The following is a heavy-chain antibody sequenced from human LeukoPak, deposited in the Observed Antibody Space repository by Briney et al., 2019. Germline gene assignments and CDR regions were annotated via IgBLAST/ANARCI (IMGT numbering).Heavy chain of an antibody. CDR2: IYYSGST. J-gene: IGHJ4*02. D-gene: IGHD1-1*01. V-gene: IGHV4-31*03. CDR3: ARDRTMGYFDY. CDR1: GGSISSGGYY. Sequence: SETLSLTCIVSGGSISSGGYYWSWIRQHPGKGLEWIGYIYYSGSTYYNPSLKSRVTISVDTSKNQFSLKLSSVTAADTAVYFCARDRTMGYFDYWGQGTLVTVSS.